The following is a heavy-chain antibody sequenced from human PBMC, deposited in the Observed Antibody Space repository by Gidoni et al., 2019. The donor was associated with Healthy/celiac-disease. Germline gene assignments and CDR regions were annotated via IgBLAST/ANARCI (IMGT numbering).Heavy chain of an antibody. CDR1: GGTFSSSA. V-gene: IGHV1-69*01. CDR3: ARESRSGWYLPTREKRDAFDI. Sequence: QVQLVQSGAEVKKPGYSVMVSCKASGGTFSSSAISALRQAPGQGLEWMGGIIPIFGTANCTQKFQGRVTNTADESTSTAYMELSSLRSEDTAVYYCARESRSGWYLPTREKRDAFDIWGQGTMVTVSS. CDR2: IIPIFGTA. J-gene: IGHJ3*02. D-gene: IGHD6-19*01.